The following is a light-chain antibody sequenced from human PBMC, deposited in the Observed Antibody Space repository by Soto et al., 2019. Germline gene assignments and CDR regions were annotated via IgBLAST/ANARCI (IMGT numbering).Light chain of an antibody. CDR2: DVS. Sequence: EIVMTQSPDILSVSPGERATLSCRAGQGVTTNFAWYQQKSGQSPRLLIYDVSIRATGVPARFSGTGSETDFTLTISGLQSEDSAVYYCQQRDIWPWTFGQGTKVDIK. CDR1: QGVTTN. CDR3: QQRDIWPWT. V-gene: IGKV3-15*01. J-gene: IGKJ1*01.